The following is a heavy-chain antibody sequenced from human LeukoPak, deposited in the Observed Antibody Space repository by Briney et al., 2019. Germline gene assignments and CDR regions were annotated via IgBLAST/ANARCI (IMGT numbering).Heavy chain of an antibody. Sequence: GGSLRLSCAASGFTFSNYWMHWVRQAPGKGLVWVSRINSDGSSTSYADFVKGRFTISRDNAKNTLYLQMSSLRAEDTAVYYCAKGARGDTVTSIVGLNWFDPWGQGTLVTVSS. J-gene: IGHJ5*02. CDR3: AKGARGDTVTSIVGLNWFDP. CDR2: INSDGSST. V-gene: IGHV3-74*01. D-gene: IGHD4-17*01. CDR1: GFTFSNYW.